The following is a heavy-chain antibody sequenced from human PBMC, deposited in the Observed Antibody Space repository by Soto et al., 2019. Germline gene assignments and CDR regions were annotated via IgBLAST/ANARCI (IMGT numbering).Heavy chain of an antibody. D-gene: IGHD7-27*01. CDR1: GDSMGSGGHY. V-gene: IGHV4-31*03. J-gene: IGHJ4*02. CDR3: ARDKDLEPTVWGY. CDR2: IYYSGAT. Sequence: QVQLQESGPGLVKPSQTLSLTCTVSGDSMGSGGHYYNWIRLLPGKGLEWIGYIYYSGATHYNPSLRGRVSISIDTTNNQFSLRLISVTAADTARYFCARDKDLEPTVWGYWGQGTQVTVSS.